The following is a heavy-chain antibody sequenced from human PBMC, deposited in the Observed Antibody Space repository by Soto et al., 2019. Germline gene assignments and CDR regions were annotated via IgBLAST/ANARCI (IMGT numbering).Heavy chain of an antibody. Sequence: QVQLQESGPGLVKPSQTLSLTCTVSGGSISSAAYYWSWIRQHPGKGLEWIGYIAHSGSTYYTPSLTSRLIISADTSKNQCSVNLTSVTAADTAVYYCAREYTYGSNFFDCWGQGALVTVSS. J-gene: IGHJ4*02. V-gene: IGHV4-31*03. CDR1: GGSISSAAYY. CDR2: IAHSGST. D-gene: IGHD5-18*01. CDR3: AREYTYGSNFFDC.